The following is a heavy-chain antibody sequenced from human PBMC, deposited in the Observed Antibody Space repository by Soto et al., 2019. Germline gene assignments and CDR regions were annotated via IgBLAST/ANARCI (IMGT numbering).Heavy chain of an antibody. J-gene: IGHJ6*02. Sequence: EVQLLESGGGLAQPGGSLRLSCAGSGFSFSNYAVTWVRQAPGKGLEWVAAISGSGGGAYYADSVKGRFTVSRDNSKNTVRLQVNSLRAEDTAVYYCAKRIKSGADHVGNGMDVWGQGTTVTVSS. D-gene: IGHD1-26*01. CDR2: ISGSGGGA. CDR1: GFSFSNYA. CDR3: AKRIKSGADHVGNGMDV. V-gene: IGHV3-23*01.